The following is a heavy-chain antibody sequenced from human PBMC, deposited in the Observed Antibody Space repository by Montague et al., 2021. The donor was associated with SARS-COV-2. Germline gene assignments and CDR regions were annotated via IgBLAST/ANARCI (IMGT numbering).Heavy chain of an antibody. J-gene: IGHJ3*02. CDR2: IYYSGST. CDR1: GGSISSSSYY. CDR3: AGPPPGIAAAGTVAAFDI. Sequence: SETLSLTCTVSGGSISSSSYYWGWIRQPPGKGLEWIGSIYYSGSTYYNPSLKSRVTISVDTSKSQFSLKLSSVTAADTAVYYCAGPPPGIAAAGTVAAFDIWGQGTMVTVSS. D-gene: IGHD6-13*01. V-gene: IGHV4-39*01.